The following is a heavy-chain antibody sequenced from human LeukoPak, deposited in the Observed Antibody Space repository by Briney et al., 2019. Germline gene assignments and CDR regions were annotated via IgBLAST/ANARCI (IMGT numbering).Heavy chain of an antibody. CDR2: INAGNGNT. CDR3: ASSAAMVSYYYYYGMDV. V-gene: IGHV1-3*01. D-gene: IGHD5-18*01. Sequence: ASVKVSCKASGYTFTSCAMHWVRQAPGQRLEWMGWINAGNGNTKYSQKFQGRVTITRDTSASTAYMELSSLRSEDTAVYYCASSAAMVSYYYYYGMDVWGQGTTVTVSS. J-gene: IGHJ6*02. CDR1: GYTFTSCA.